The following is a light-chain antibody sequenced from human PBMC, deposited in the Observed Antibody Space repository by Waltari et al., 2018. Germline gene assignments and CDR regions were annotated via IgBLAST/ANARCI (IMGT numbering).Light chain of an antibody. V-gene: IGKV3-20*01. CDR1: QSISKY. CDR3: HSYLRLPAT. J-gene: IGKJ1*01. Sequence: EIVLTQSPGTLSLSPGERATLSCRASQSISKYLVWYQKRLGQAPRLLIYDTYIRATGIPDRFSGSGSGTDFSLTISRLEPEDFAVYYCHSYLRLPATFGQGTKVEIK. CDR2: DTY.